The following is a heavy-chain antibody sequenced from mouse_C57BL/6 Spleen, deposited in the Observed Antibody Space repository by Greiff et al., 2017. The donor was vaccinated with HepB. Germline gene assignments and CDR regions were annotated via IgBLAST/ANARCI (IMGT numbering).Heavy chain of an antibody. J-gene: IGHJ4*01. D-gene: IGHD1-1*01. CDR1: GYTFTDYN. Sequence: VQLQQSGPELVKPGASVKIPCKASGYTFTDYNMDWVKQSHGKSLEWIGDINPNNGGTIYNQKFKGKATLTVDKSSSTAYMELRSLTSEDTAVYYCARSGGYYYGSSYVRAMDYWGQGTSVTVSS. CDR2: INPNNGGT. CDR3: ARSGGYYYGSSYVRAMDY. V-gene: IGHV1-18*01.